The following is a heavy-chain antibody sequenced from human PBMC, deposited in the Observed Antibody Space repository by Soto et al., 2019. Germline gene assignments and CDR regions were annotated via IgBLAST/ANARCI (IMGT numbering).Heavy chain of an antibody. D-gene: IGHD5-12*01. CDR1: GYSFTSYW. J-gene: IGHJ6*02. V-gene: IGHV5-10-1*01. CDR3: ARRIRRDGYNLNYYYYYGMDV. Sequence: EVQLVQSGAEVKKPGESLRISCKGSGYSFTSYWISWVRQMPGKGLEWMGRIDPSDSYTNYSPSFQGHVTISADKSISTAYLQWSSLKASDTAMYYWARRIRRDGYNLNYYYYYGMDVWGQGTTVTVSS. CDR2: IDPSDSYT.